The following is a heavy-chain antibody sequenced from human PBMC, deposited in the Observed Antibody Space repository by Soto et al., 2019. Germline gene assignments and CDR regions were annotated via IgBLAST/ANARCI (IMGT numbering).Heavy chain of an antibody. V-gene: IGHV3-33*01. CDR2: IWYDGSNT. Sequence: GSLRLSCAASGFIFSSFGMHWVRQAPGKGLEWVAHIWYDGSNTYYADSVKGRFTISRDNSRNTLYLQMNSLRAEDTAVYHCVRDLLGSGGHFDYWGQGTPVTVSS. CDR3: VRDLLGSGGHFDY. J-gene: IGHJ4*02. CDR1: GFIFSSFG. D-gene: IGHD7-27*01.